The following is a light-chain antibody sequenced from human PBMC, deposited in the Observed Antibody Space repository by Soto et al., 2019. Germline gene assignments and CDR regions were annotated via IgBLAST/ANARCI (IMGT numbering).Light chain of an antibody. CDR2: DDR. J-gene: IGLJ1*01. CDR3: QVWDSTSDHYV. Sequence: ELTQPPSVSVAPGQTASISCGRNNIGSRSVHWYQQKPGQAPVLVVYDDRDRPSGIPERFAGSNSGNTATLTISRVEAGDEADYYCQVWDSTSDHYVFGTGTKVTVL. V-gene: IGLV3-21*02. CDR1: NIGSRS.